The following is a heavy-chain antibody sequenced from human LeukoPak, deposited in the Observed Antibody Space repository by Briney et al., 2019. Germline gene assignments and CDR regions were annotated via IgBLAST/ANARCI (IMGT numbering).Heavy chain of an antibody. V-gene: IGHV3-7*01. Sequence: GGSLRLSCAASGFTLSDYSMSWVRQAPGKGLEWVAHIREDGSYKTYVDSVKGRLTISRDNAKNSLYLQMNSLRAEDTALYYCTRDESGEEPTFRFDYWGQGTLVTVSS. J-gene: IGHJ4*02. D-gene: IGHD3-3*01. CDR3: TRDESGEEPTFRFDY. CDR2: IREDGSYK. CDR1: GFTLSDYS.